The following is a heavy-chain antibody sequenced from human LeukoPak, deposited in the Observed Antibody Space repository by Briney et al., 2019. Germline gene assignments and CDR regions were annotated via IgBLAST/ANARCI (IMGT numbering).Heavy chain of an antibody. CDR3: TTVLWLAGFDY. D-gene: IGHD6-19*01. CDR2: IKSKTDGGTT. J-gene: IGHJ4*02. Sequence: GGSLRLSCAVSGFPSSNAWVSWVRQAPGKGLEWVGRIKSKTDGGTTDYAAPVKGRFTISRDDPKSTLFLQVNSLKTEDTAVYYCTTVLWLAGFDYWGQGTLVTVSS. V-gene: IGHV3-15*01. CDR1: GFPSSNAW.